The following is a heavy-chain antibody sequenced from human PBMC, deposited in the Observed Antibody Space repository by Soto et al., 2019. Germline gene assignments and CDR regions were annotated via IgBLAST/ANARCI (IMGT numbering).Heavy chain of an antibody. Sequence: SETLSLTCTVSGGSISSSSYYWGWIRQPPGKGLEWIGTIYYSGSTYYNPSLKSRVTISVDTSKNQFSLKLSSVTAADTAVYYCARTNSGWYHFDYWGQGTLVTVSS. D-gene: IGHD6-19*01. CDR1: GGSISSSSYY. V-gene: IGHV4-39*01. J-gene: IGHJ4*02. CDR3: ARTNSGWYHFDY. CDR2: IYYSGST.